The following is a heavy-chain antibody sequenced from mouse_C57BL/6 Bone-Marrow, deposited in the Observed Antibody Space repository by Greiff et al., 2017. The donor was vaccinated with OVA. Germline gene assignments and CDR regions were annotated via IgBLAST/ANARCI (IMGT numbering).Heavy chain of an antibody. V-gene: IGHV8-8*01. J-gene: IGHJ2*01. CDR3: ALILITTGLGGDY. CDR1: GFSLSTFGMG. D-gene: IGHD1-1*01. Sequence: QVTLKESGPGILQPSQTLSLSCSFSGFSLSTFGMGVGWIRQPSGKGLEWLVHICWGDDKYYNPALKSRLTISKDTSKNQVFLKIANVDTAATATYYCALILITTGLGGDYWGQGTTLTVSS. CDR2: ICWGDDK.